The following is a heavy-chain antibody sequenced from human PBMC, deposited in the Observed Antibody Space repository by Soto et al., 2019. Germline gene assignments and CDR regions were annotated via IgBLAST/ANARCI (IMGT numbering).Heavy chain of an antibody. CDR1: GGTFSSYT. CDR3: ASAPHVGYCSGGSCSFDY. V-gene: IGHV1-69*02. Sequence: QVQLVQSGAEVKKPGSSVKVSCKASGGTFSSYTISWVRQAPGQGLEWMGRIIPILGIANYAQKFQGRVTITADKSTSTDYMELSSLRSEDTAVYYCASAPHVGYCSGGSCSFDYWGQGTLVTVSS. D-gene: IGHD2-15*01. CDR2: IIPILGIA. J-gene: IGHJ4*02.